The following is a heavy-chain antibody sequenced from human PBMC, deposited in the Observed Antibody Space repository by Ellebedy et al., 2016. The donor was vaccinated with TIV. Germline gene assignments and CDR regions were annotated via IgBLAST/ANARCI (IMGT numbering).Heavy chain of an antibody. CDR2: IYYSGDT. Sequence: MPSETLSLTCLVSGGSMRSYYWGWIRQPPGKGLEYIGYIYYSGDTYYSSSIKNRVTISVDASQNQFSLMVTSVTSADTAVYYCARVPIRWLVYFDYWGQGALVTVSS. CDR1: GGSMRSYY. J-gene: IGHJ4*02. D-gene: IGHD6-19*01. CDR3: ARVPIRWLVYFDY. V-gene: IGHV4-59*01.